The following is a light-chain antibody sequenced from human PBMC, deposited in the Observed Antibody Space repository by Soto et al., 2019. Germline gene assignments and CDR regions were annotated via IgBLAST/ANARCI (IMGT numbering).Light chain of an antibody. CDR1: QSISNY. CDR3: QQSYTRT. J-gene: IGKJ1*01. CDR2: AAS. Sequence: DIPLTQSPSSLSASVGDRVSISCRASQSISNYLNWYQQKPGKAPKVLIFAASRLQSGVPSRFSGSGSGTDFTLTISSLQPEDFATYYCQQSYTRTFGQGTKVEI. V-gene: IGKV1-39*01.